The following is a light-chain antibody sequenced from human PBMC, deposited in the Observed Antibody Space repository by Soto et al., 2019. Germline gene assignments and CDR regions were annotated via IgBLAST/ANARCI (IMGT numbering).Light chain of an antibody. V-gene: IGKV3-15*01. J-gene: IGKJ1*01. CDR3: QQYNIWPRT. CDR2: GAS. Sequence: EIVMTQSSATLSVSPGERATLSCRASQSVSSNLAWYQQKPGQAPRLLIYGASTRATGIPARFSGSGSGIEFTLTISSLQSEDFAVYYCQQYNIWPRTFGQGTKVDIK. CDR1: QSVSSN.